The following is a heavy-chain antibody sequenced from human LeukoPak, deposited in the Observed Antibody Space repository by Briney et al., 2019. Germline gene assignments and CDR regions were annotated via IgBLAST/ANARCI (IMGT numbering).Heavy chain of an antibody. J-gene: IGHJ4*02. CDR1: GFTFSSYW. CDR3: ARADRYCSGGSCYSDY. Sequence: GSSLRLSCAASGFTFSSYWMSWVRQAPGKGLEWVANIKQDGSEKYYVDSVKGRFTISRDNAKNSLYLQMNSLRAEDTAVYYCARADRYCSGGSCYSDYWGQGTLVTVSS. D-gene: IGHD2-15*01. V-gene: IGHV3-7*05. CDR2: IKQDGSEK.